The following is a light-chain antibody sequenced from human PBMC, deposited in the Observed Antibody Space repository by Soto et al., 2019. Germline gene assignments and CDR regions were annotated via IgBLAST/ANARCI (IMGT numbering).Light chain of an antibody. CDR2: DAS. CDR3: QQYTNWPPSS. J-gene: IGKJ5*01. Sequence: EIVLRHSPATLSLAPGGRGTLSCRASQSVSSYLAWYQHKPGQAPSLLIYDASNRATGIPARFSGSGSGTQFTLTITSLQSEDFAVHYCQQYTNWPPSSFGHATRLEI. CDR1: QSVSSY. V-gene: IGKV3-11*01.